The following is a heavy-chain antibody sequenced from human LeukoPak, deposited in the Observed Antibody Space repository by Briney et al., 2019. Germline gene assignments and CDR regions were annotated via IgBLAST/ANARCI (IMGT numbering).Heavy chain of an antibody. D-gene: IGHD7-27*01. CDR2: ISYDGSNK. CDR1: GFTFSSYG. CDR3: ASGEYYFDY. J-gene: IGHJ4*02. Sequence: GGSLRLSCAASGFTFSSYGMHWVRQALGKGLEWVAVISYDGSNKYYADSVKGRFTISRDNSKNTLYLQMNSLRAEDTAVYYCASGEYYFDYWGQGTLVTVSS. V-gene: IGHV3-30*03.